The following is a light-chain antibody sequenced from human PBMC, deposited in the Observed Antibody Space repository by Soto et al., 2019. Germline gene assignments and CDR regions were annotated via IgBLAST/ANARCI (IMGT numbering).Light chain of an antibody. J-gene: IGKJ1*01. Sequence: DIQMTQSPSSLSASVGDRVTITCRAIQSISSYLNWYQQKPGKAPKLLIYAASSLQSGVPSRFSGSGSGTEFTLTISSLQSEDFAVYYCQQYNNWPPSWTFGQGTKVDIK. CDR1: QSISSY. CDR3: QQYNNWPPSWT. CDR2: AAS. V-gene: IGKV1-39*01.